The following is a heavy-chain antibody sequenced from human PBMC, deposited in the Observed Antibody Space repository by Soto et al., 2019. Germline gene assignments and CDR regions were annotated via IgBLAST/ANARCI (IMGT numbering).Heavy chain of an antibody. V-gene: IGHV3-30*18. D-gene: IGHD2-8*01. CDR3: AKDGCPDGICYVRDHWFDP. CDR1: GFTVSRFG. Sequence: SGGSLRLSCAASGFTVSRFGMHWVRQAPGKGLEWVALISYDGGNQYYGDSARGRFTITRDNSKNTVFLQMNSLREEDTAVYYCAKDGCPDGICYVRDHWFDPWGQGAQVTV. J-gene: IGHJ5*02. CDR2: ISYDGGNQ.